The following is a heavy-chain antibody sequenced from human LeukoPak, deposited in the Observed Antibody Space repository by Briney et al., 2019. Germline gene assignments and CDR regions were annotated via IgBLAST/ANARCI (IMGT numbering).Heavy chain of an antibody. Sequence: ASVKVSCKASGYTFTSYGISWVRQAPGQGLEWMGGIIPIFGTANYAQKFQGRVTMTRNTSISTAYMELSSLRSEDTAVYYCARFDYGSGSYRGQGTLVTVSS. J-gene: IGHJ4*02. D-gene: IGHD3-10*01. CDR2: IIPIFGTA. CDR3: ARFDYGSGSY. CDR1: GYTFTSYG. V-gene: IGHV1-69*05.